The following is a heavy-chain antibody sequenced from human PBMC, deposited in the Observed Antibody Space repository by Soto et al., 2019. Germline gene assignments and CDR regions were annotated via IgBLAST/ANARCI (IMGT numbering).Heavy chain of an antibody. CDR2: ISGSGSTI. J-gene: IGHJ4*02. CDR3: ASDPYYYASGY. V-gene: IGHV3-48*04. Sequence: VQLVESGGGVVQPGRSLRLSCAASGFTFNNYGMHWVRQAPGKGLEWVSYISGSGSTIYYADSVKGRFTVSRDNARKSLYLQMNSLRAEDTAVYYCASDPYYYASGYWGQGTLVTVSS. CDR1: GFTFNNYG. D-gene: IGHD3-10*01.